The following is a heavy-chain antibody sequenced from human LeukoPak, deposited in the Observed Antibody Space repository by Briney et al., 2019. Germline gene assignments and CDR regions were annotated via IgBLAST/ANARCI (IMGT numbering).Heavy chain of an antibody. D-gene: IGHD2/OR15-2a*01. V-gene: IGHV1-18*01. Sequence: ASVKVSCKASAFTCTSYGISWVRQAPGQGLEWMGWISTYNGDTNYXXKXQGRVTMTTDTSTTTAYMELRSLRSDDTAVYYCARTYSTAFDIWGQGTMVTVSS. CDR2: ISTYNGDT. CDR1: AFTCTSYG. CDR3: ARTYSTAFDI. J-gene: IGHJ3*02.